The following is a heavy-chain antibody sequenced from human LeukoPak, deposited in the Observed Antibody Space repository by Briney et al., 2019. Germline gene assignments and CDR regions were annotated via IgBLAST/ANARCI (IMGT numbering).Heavy chain of an antibody. J-gene: IGHJ3*02. D-gene: IGHD3-10*01. CDR1: GYTFTSYY. CDR2: INPSGGST. CDR3: AREVRGVADDAFDI. V-gene: IGHV1-46*01. Sequence: GASVKVSCKASGYTFTSYYMHWVRQAPGQGLEWMGIINPSGGSTSYAQKFQGRVTMTRDTSISTAYMELSRLRSDDTAVYYCAREVRGVADDAFDIWGQGTMVTVSS.